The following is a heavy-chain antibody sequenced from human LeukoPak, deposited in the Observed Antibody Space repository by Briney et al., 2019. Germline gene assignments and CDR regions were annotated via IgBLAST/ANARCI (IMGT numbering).Heavy chain of an antibody. V-gene: IGHV4-34*01. CDR3: ARTSDTVVVPAAYGMDV. CDR2: INHSGST. D-gene: IGHD2-2*01. J-gene: IGHJ6*04. Sequence: SETLSLTCAVYGGSFSGYYWSWIRQPPGKGLEWIGEINHSGSTNYNPSLKSRVIISVDTSKNQFSLKLSSVTAADTAVYYCARTSDTVVVPAAYGMDVWGKGTTVTVSS. CDR1: GGSFSGYY.